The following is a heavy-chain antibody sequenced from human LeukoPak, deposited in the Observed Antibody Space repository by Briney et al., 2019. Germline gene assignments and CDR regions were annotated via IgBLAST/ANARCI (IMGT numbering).Heavy chain of an antibody. CDR2: ISSSGYI. Sequence: GSLRLSCAASGFTFSSYSMNWVRQAPGKGLEWVSSISSSGYIYYADSVKGRFTISRDNAKNSLYLQMNSLRAEDTAAYYCARKIYCSGGSCYSLEAFDIWGQGTMVTVSS. CDR1: GFTFSSYS. V-gene: IGHV3-21*01. CDR3: ARKIYCSGGSCYSLEAFDI. J-gene: IGHJ3*02. D-gene: IGHD2-15*01.